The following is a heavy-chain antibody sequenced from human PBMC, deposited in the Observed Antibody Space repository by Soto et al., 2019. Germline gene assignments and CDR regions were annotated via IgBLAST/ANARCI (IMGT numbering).Heavy chain of an antibody. V-gene: IGHV3-11*06. Sequence: LGLGCAASGVTLWDFYMSWVRQAPGKGLEWVAYISGTDPYMKYADAVRGRFTISRDNAKNSVYLQMNSLRDDDTAVYYCARGSSVRGMSVWGQGTTVTVSS. D-gene: IGHD6-13*01. J-gene: IGHJ6*02. CDR1: GVTLWDFY. CDR2: ISGTDPYM. CDR3: ARGSSVRGMSV.